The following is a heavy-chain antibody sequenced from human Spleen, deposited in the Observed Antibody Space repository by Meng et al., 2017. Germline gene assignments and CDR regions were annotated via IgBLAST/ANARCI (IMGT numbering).Heavy chain of an antibody. Sequence: QGRLMQSGPEVKRPGASVKVSCKASGYTFPSYGISWVRQAPGQGLEWMGWIGAYNGHTNYAQKLQGRVTMTTDTSTTTAYMELRSLRSDDTAVYYCVRDEDISAAGYLFGDYWGQGTLVTVSS. J-gene: IGHJ4*02. V-gene: IGHV1-18*01. D-gene: IGHD6-13*01. CDR1: GYTFPSYG. CDR3: VRDEDISAAGYLFGDY. CDR2: IGAYNGHT.